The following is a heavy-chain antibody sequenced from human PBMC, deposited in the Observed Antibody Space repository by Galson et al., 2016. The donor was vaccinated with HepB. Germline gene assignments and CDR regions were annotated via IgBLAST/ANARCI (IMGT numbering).Heavy chain of an antibody. J-gene: IGHJ4*02. CDR3: ATDRESVTGVFDY. CDR1: GGTFSSSV. Sequence: SVKVSCKAPGGTFSSSVITWLRQAPGQGLEWMGDIIPILVTPNYAQNFQGRVTITADEYTTTAYMELSSLRSEDTAVYYCATDRESVTGVFDYWGQGTLVSVSS. CDR2: IIPILVTP. D-gene: IGHD6-19*01. V-gene: IGHV1-69*13.